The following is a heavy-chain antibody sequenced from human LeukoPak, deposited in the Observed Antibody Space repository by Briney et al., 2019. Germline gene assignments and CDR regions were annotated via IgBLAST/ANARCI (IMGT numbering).Heavy chain of an antibody. Sequence: SVKVSCKTSGGTFNNSAISWVRQAPGQGLEWMGRIIPIFGPANYAQKFQGRVTITTDESTSTAYMELSSLRSEDTAVYYCAREVGGAYYYDSSGYYYFDYWGQGTLVTVSS. CDR2: IIPIFGPA. CDR1: GGTFNNSA. J-gene: IGHJ4*02. CDR3: AREVGGAYYYDSSGYYYFDY. V-gene: IGHV1-69*05. D-gene: IGHD3-22*01.